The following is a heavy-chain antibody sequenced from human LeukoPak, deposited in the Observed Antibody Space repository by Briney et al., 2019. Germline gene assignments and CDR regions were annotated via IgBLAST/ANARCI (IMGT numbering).Heavy chain of an antibody. J-gene: IGHJ4*02. V-gene: IGHV4-39*01. CDR1: GGSISSSSYY. CDR2: IYYSGST. Sequence: SETLSLTCTVSGGSISSSSYYWGWIRQPPGKGLEWIGSIYYSGSTYYNPSLKSRVTISVDTSKNQFSLKLSSVTAADTAVYYCARHVKRVYCSSTSCYTGVVDYWGQGTLVTVSS. D-gene: IGHD2-2*02. CDR3: ARHVKRVYCSSTSCYTGVVDY.